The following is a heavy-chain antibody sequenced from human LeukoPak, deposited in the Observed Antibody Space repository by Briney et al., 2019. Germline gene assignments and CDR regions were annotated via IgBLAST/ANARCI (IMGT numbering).Heavy chain of an antibody. D-gene: IGHD3-22*01. V-gene: IGHV4-59*08. CDR3: ARHVRLLPRFDY. CDR1: GGSISSHY. J-gene: IGHJ4*02. CDR2: IYYSGST. Sequence: SETLSLTCTVSGGSISSHYWSWIRQPPGKGPEWIGYIYYSGSTNYNPSLKSRVTISVDTSKNQFSLKLSSVTAADTAVYYCARHVRLLPRFDYWGQGTLVTVSS.